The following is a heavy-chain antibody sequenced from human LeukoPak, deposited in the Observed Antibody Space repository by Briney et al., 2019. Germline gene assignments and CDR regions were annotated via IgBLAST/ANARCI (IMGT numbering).Heavy chain of an antibody. V-gene: IGHV4-59*01. CDR1: GGSMSSFY. CDR2: VYYTGST. Sequence: PSETLSLTCTVSGGSMSSFYWSWIRQPPGKGLEWIGFVYYTGSTNYNPSLRSRVTMSVDTSKNQFSLKLSSVTAADTAVYYCARSMIPYYFDFWGQGTLVTVSS. J-gene: IGHJ4*02. CDR3: ARSMIPYYFDF. D-gene: IGHD3-22*01.